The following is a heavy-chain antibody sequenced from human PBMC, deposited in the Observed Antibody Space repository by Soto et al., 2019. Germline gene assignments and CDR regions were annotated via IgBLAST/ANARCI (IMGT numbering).Heavy chain of an antibody. V-gene: IGHV4-39*01. CDR1: GGSISSSSYY. Sequence: QLQLQESGPGLVKPSETLSLTCTVSGGSISSSSYYWGWIRQPPGKGLEWMGSIYYSGSTYYNPSLKRRVTISVDTSKNQFALKLSSVTAADTAVYYCARHGGDYDKIRGAFDIWCQGTMVTVSS. D-gene: IGHD4-17*01. J-gene: IGHJ3*02. CDR3: ARHGGDYDKIRGAFDI. CDR2: IYYSGST.